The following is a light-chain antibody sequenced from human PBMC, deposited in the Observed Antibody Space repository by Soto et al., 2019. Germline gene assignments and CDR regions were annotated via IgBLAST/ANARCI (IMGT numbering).Light chain of an antibody. J-gene: IGLJ2*01. CDR1: SSNIGAGYD. Sequence: QSVLTQPLSVSGAPGQRVTISCTASSSNIGAGYDVHWYQQLAGTAPTLLIYGNRNRPSGVPDRFSGSKSGTSASLAITGLQAEDEADYSCQSYDSSLSGNVVFGGGTKLTVL. V-gene: IGLV1-40*01. CDR3: QSYDSSLSGNVV. CDR2: GNR.